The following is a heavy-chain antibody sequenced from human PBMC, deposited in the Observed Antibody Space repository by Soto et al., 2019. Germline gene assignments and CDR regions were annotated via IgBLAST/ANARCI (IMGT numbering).Heavy chain of an antibody. D-gene: IGHD4-4*01. CDR3: ARDMTTVTWAYYYYGMDV. J-gene: IGHJ6*02. CDR1: GFTFISYS. CDR2: ISSSSSYI. V-gene: IGHV3-21*01. Sequence: GGSLRLSCAASGFTFISYSMNLFRHAPCKGREWVSSISSSSSYIYYADSVKGRFTISRDNAKNSLYLQMNSLRAEDTAVYYCARDMTTVTWAYYYYGMDVWGQGTTVTVSS.